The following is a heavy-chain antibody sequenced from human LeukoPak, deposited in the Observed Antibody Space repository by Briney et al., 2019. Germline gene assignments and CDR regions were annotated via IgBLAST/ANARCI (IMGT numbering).Heavy chain of an antibody. CDR3: ATITIFGVAHDY. CDR2: INHSGST. J-gene: IGHJ4*02. D-gene: IGHD3-3*01. V-gene: IGHV4-34*01. Sequence: SETLSLTCAVYGGSFSGYDWSWIRQPPGKGLEWIGEINHSGSTNYNPPLKGRVTISVDTSKNQFSLKLSSVTAADTAVYYCATITIFGVAHDYWGQGTLVTVSS. CDR1: GGSFSGYD.